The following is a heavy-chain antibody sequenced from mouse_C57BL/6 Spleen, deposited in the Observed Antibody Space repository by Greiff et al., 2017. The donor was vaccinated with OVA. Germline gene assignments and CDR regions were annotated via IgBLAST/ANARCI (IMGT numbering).Heavy chain of an antibody. CDR2: IWTGGGT. CDR3: ARKDYGSSYDWYFDV. CDR1: GFSLTSYA. Sequence: VHLVESGPGLVAPSQSLSITCTVSGFSLTSYAISWVRQPPGKGLEWLGVIWTGGGTNYNSARKSRLSISKDNSKSQVFLKMNSLQTDDTARYYCARKDYGSSYDWYFDVWGTGTTVTVSS. D-gene: IGHD1-1*01. V-gene: IGHV2-9-1*01. J-gene: IGHJ1*03.